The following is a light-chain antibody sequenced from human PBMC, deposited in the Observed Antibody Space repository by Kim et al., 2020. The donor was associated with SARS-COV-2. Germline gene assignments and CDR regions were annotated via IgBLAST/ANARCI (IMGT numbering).Light chain of an antibody. V-gene: IGKV1D-8*02. CDR3: QQYDSFPLT. CDR1: KGISSC. J-gene: IGKJ4*01. Sequence: ACTGDRVTISGRMSKGISSCLAWYQQKPGKAPGLRIYAAATMKSGVPSRVSGSGSGTDFTLTISCLQAEDFATYYCQQYDSFPLTLGGGTKVDIK. CDR2: AAA.